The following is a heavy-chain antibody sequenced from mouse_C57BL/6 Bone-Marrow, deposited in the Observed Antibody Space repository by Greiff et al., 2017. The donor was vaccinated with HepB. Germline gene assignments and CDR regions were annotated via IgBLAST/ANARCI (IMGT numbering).Heavy chain of an antibody. D-gene: IGHD2-4*01. Sequence: EVMLVESGGGLVKPGGSLKLSCAASGFTFSSYAMSWVRQTPEKRLEWVATISDGGSYTYYPDNVKGRFTISRDNAKNNLYLQMSHLKSEDTAMYYCARFYYDYSFDYWGQGTTLTDSS. J-gene: IGHJ2*01. CDR1: GFTFSSYA. CDR2: ISDGGSYT. CDR3: ARFYYDYSFDY. V-gene: IGHV5-4*03.